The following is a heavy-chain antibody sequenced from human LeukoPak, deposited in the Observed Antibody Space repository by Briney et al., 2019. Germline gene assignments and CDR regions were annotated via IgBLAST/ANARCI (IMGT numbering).Heavy chain of an antibody. CDR2: INPNSGGT. D-gene: IGHD3-10*01. CDR3: ARDGSGSYYITDY. Sequence: ASVKVSCKASGYTFTGYFMHWVRQAPGQGLEWMGWINPNSGGTNYAQKFQGRVTMTRDTSISTAYMELSRLRSDDTAVYYCARDGSGSYYITDYWGQGTLVTVSS. J-gene: IGHJ4*02. V-gene: IGHV1-2*02. CDR1: GYTFTGYF.